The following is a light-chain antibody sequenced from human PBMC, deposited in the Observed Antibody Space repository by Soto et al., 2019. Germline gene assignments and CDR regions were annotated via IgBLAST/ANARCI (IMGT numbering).Light chain of an antibody. CDR1: QNIINY. CDR2: AAF. Sequence: DIQMTQSPCALSASVGDRVTITFLASQNIINYLNWYQQKPGEAPKLLMYAAFSLQSGAPSRFSGSGSGTDFTLTISSLQPEDFATYYCQQSYSTPITFGQGTRLEIK. V-gene: IGKV1-39*01. CDR3: QQSYSTPIT. J-gene: IGKJ5*01.